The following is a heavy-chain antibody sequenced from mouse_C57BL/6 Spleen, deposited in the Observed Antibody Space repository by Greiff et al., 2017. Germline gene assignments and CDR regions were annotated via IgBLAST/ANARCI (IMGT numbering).Heavy chain of an antibody. CDR1: GYTFTSYW. D-gene: IGHD2-4*01. V-gene: IGHV1-69*01. Sequence: QVQLKQPGAELVMPGASVKLSCKASGYTFTSYWMHWVKQRPGQGLEWIGEIDPSDSYTNYNQKFKGKSTLTVDKSSSTAYMQLSSLTSEDSAVYYCARGGLPYAMDYWGQGTSVTVSS. J-gene: IGHJ4*01. CDR3: ARGGLPYAMDY. CDR2: IDPSDSYT.